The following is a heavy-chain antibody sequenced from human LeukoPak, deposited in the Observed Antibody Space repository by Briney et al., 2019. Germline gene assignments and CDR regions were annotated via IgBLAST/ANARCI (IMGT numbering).Heavy chain of an antibody. CDR2: ISWDGGST. CDR3: AKDICGGDCHDAFDI. V-gene: IGHV3-43D*04. D-gene: IGHD2-21*01. Sequence: PGGSLRLSCAASGFTFDDYAMHWVRQAPGKGLEWVSLISWDGGSTYYADSVKGRFTISRDNSKNSLYLQMNSLRAEDTALYYCAKDICGGDCHDAFDIWGQGTMVTASS. CDR1: GFTFDDYA. J-gene: IGHJ3*02.